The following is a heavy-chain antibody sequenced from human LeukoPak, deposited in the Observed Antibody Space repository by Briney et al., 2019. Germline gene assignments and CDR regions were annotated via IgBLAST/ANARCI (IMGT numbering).Heavy chain of an antibody. V-gene: IGHV3-74*01. CDR3: ARNPLSSYMDV. CDR2: INSDGSST. CDR1: GFTFSSYW. Sequence: GGSLRLSCAASGFTFSSYWMHWVRQAPGKGLVWVSRINSDGSSTSYADSVKGRFTISRDNAKNSLYLQMNSLRAEDTAVYYCARNPLSSYMDVWGKGTTVTISS. J-gene: IGHJ6*03.